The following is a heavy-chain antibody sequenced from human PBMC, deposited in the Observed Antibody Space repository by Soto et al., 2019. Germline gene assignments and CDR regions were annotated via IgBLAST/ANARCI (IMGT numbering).Heavy chain of an antibody. J-gene: IGHJ5*02. V-gene: IGHV4-34*01. CDR2: INHSGST. D-gene: IGHD6-13*01. Sequence: QVQLQQWGAGLLKPSETLSLTCAVYCGYFRGYYWSWIRQPPGKGLEWIGEINHSGSTNYNPSLKSRVTISVDTSKNQFSLKLSSVTAADTAVYYCARGRSSPGCFYPWGQGTLVTVSS. CDR3: ARGRSSPGCFYP. CDR1: CGYFRGYY.